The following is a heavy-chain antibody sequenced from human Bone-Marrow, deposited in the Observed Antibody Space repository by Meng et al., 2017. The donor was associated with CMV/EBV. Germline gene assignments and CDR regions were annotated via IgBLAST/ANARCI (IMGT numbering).Heavy chain of an antibody. D-gene: IGHD1-14*01. J-gene: IGHJ6*02. V-gene: IGHV3-30*04. CDR2: ISYDGSNK. CDR1: GFTFSSYA. CDR3: ARSGEPEGTYGMDV. Sequence: GGSLRLSCAASGFTFSSYAMHWVRQAPGKGLEWVAVISYDGSNKCYADSVKGRFTISRDNSKNTLYLQMNSLRAEDTAVYYCARSGEPEGTYGMDVWGQGTTVTVSS.